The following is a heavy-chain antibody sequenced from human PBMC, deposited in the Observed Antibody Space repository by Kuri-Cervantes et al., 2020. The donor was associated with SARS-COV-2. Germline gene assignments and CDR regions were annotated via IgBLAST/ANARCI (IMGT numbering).Heavy chain of an antibody. J-gene: IGHJ4*02. CDR1: GFTFSSYG. CDR3: TTLIDY. CDR2: IRYDGSNK. V-gene: IGHV3-30*02. Sequence: GGSLRLSRAASGFTFSSYGMHWVRQAPGKGLEWVAFIRYDGSNKYYADSVKGRFTISRDNSKSTLYLQMNSLRAEDTAVYYCTTLIDYWGQGALVTVSS.